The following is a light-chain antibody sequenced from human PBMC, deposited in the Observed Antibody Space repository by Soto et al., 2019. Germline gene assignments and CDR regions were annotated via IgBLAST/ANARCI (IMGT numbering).Light chain of an antibody. CDR1: SSDVGGYNY. V-gene: IGLV2-14*03. CDR3: SSYAGSSNV. Sequence: QSALTQPASVSGSPGQSITISCTGTSSDVGGYNYVSWFQHHPGKAPKLIIYDVTKRPSGVPDRFSGSKSGNTASLTISGLQAEDESEYYCSSYAGSSNVFGTGTKLTVL. CDR2: DVT. J-gene: IGLJ1*01.